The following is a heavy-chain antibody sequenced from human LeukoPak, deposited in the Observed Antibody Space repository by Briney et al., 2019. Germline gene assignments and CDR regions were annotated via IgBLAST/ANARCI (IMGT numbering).Heavy chain of an antibody. CDR2: ISGSGGST. D-gene: IGHD6-19*01. J-gene: IGHJ4*02. CDR3: AKRKYSSGWVDY. Sequence: GGSLRLSCAASGFTFSDHAMSWVRQAPGKGLEWVSAISGSGGSTYYADSVKGRFTISRDNSKNTLYLQMNSLRAEDTAVYYCAKRKYSSGWVDYWGQGTLVTVSS. CDR1: GFTFSDHA. V-gene: IGHV3-23*01.